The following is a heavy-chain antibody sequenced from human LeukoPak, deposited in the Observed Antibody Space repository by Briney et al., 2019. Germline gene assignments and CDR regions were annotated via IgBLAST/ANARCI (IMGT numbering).Heavy chain of an antibody. CDR2: IQYDGSTT. Sequence: GGSLRLSCAASGFIFSSYWMHWVRHAPGKGLVWVARIQYDGSTTNYADSVKGRFTISRDNAKKTLYVQMNSLRAEDTAVYYCARALVAGVTLNALDIWGRGTMVTVSS. V-gene: IGHV3-74*01. D-gene: IGHD2-15*01. CDR3: ARALVAGVTLNALDI. CDR1: GFIFSSYW. J-gene: IGHJ3*02.